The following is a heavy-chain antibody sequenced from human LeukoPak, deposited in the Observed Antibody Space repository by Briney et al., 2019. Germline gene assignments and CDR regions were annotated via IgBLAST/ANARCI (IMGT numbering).Heavy chain of an antibody. CDR2: IYYSGST. CDR1: GGSISSYY. D-gene: IGHD6-6*01. Sequence: SETLSLTCTVSGGSISSYYWGWIRQPPGKGLEWIGSIYYSGSTYYNPSLKSRVTIPVDTSKNQFSLKLSSVTAADTAVYYCARQEYSSSSSLDYWGQGTLVTVSS. V-gene: IGHV4-39*01. J-gene: IGHJ4*02. CDR3: ARQEYSSSSSLDY.